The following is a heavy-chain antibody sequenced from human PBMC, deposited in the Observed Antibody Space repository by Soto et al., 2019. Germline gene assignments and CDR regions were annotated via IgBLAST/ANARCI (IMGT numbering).Heavy chain of an antibody. Sequence: QLHLVQSGAVVKKPGASVTVSCSASGYPVTAYYMHWVRQAPGRGLEWMGGINPATGAAKYTQTCRGRVTRTRDTATSTGFMELSGLTSEDTAVFYCARGGGVGVAGSAAFDMWGQGTLVTVSS. CDR1: GYPVTAYY. V-gene: IGHV1-2*02. CDR2: INPATGAA. D-gene: IGHD3-3*01. CDR3: ARGGGVGVAGSAAFDM. J-gene: IGHJ3*02.